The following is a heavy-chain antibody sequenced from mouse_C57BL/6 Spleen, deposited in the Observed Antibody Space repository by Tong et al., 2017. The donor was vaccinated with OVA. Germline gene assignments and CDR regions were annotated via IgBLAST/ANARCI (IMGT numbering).Heavy chain of an antibody. CDR2: FYPGSGSI. CDR3: ARSHDGYPYWYFDV. J-gene: IGHJ1*03. Sequence: VQLQESGPELVKPGASVKISCKASGYTFTEYTIHWVKQRSGQGLEWIGWFYPGSGSIKYNEKFKGKATLTAEKSSSTAYMQLSSLTSEDSAVYFCARSHDGYPYWYFDVWGTGTTVTVSS. V-gene: IGHV1-62-2*01. D-gene: IGHD2-3*01. CDR1: GYTFTEYT.